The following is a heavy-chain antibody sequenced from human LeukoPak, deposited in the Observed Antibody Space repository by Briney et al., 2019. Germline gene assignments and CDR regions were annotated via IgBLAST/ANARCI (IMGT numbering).Heavy chain of an antibody. CDR3: ARETAAYYYGSGSYAFDP. CDR2: IYYSGST. CDR1: GGSISSYY. Sequence: SETLSLTCTVSGGSISSYYWSWIRQPPGKGLEWLGYIYYSGSTNYNPSLKSRVTISVDTSKNQFSLKLSSVTAADTAVYYCARETAAYYYGSGSYAFDPWGQGTLVTVSS. J-gene: IGHJ5*02. D-gene: IGHD3-10*01. V-gene: IGHV4-59*01.